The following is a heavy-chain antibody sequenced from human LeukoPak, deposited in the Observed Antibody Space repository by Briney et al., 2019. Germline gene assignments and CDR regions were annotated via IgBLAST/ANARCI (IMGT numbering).Heavy chain of an antibody. J-gene: IGHJ4*02. D-gene: IGHD3-10*01. CDR3: AKDTNYYGSGSYFFRHIDY. CDR2: ISYDGSNK. Sequence: GGSLRLSCAASGFTFSSYGMHWVRQAPGKGLEWVAVISYDGSNKYYADSVKGRFTISRDNSKNTLYLQMNSLRAEDTAVYYCAKDTNYYGSGSYFFRHIDYWGQGTLVTVFS. V-gene: IGHV3-30*18. CDR1: GFTFSSYG.